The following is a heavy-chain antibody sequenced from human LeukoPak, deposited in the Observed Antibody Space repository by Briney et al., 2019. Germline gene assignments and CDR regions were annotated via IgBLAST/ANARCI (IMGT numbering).Heavy chain of an antibody. D-gene: IGHD3-3*01. CDR3: ARAWTRVRFLEWLCLDT. J-gene: IGHJ5*02. V-gene: IGHV3-30*04. Sequence: PGGSLSLSCAASGFTFSSYAMHWVRQAPGKGLEGVAVISYDGSNKYYADSVKGRFTISRDNSKNALYLQMNSLRAEDTAVYYCARAWTRVRFLEWLCLDTWGQGTLVTVSS. CDR2: ISYDGSNK. CDR1: GFTFSSYA.